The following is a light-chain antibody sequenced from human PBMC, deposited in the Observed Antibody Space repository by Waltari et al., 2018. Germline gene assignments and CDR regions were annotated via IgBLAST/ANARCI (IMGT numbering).Light chain of an antibody. V-gene: IGLV1-40*01. CDR1: TSTIGAGHD. CDR3: QSFDNMLSGGVV. J-gene: IGLJ2*01. CDR2: GNN. Sequence: QSVLTQPPSVSGTPGQRVTIPCSGSTSTIGAGHDVPRSQNLPGTAPKLLIYGNNNRPSGVPDRFSGSKSGTSASLAITGLQADDEADYFCQSFDNMLSGGVVFGGGTKLAVL.